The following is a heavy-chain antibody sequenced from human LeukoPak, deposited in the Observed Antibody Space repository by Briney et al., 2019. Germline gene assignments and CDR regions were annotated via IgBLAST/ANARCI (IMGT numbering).Heavy chain of an antibody. CDR1: GFTFSSYA. CDR2: ISYDGSNK. V-gene: IGHV3-30*04. CDR3: AREWGGGTVTTFDY. Sequence: GRSLRLSCAASGFTFSSYAMHWVRQAPGKGLEWVAVISYDGSNKYYADSVKGRFTISRDNSKNTLYLQMNSLRAEDTAVYFFAREWGGGTVTTFDYWGQGTLVTVSS. J-gene: IGHJ4*02. D-gene: IGHD4-17*01.